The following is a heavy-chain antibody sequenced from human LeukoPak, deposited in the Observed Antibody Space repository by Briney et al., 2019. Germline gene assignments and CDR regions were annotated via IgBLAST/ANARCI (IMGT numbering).Heavy chain of an antibody. CDR3: ARGLSDVY. V-gene: IGHV4-34*01. J-gene: IGHJ4*02. Sequence: SETLSLTCAVSGGPFSGYYWTWIRQPPGKGLEWIGEINHSGSTNYNPSLKSRVTISIDTSKNQFSLILSSVTAADTAVYYCARGLSDVYWGQGTLVTVSS. CDR2: INHSGST. CDR1: GGPFSGYY.